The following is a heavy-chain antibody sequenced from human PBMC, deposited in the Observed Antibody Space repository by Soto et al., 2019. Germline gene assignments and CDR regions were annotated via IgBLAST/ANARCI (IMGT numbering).Heavy chain of an antibody. V-gene: IGHV1-3*05. D-gene: IGHD1-26*01. CDR1: GYTFTSYA. Sequence: QVQLVQSGAEEKKPGASVKVSCKASGYTFTSYAMHWVRQAPGQRLEWMGWINAGNGNTKYSQKFQGRVTITRDTXGXTAYMELSSLRSEDTAVYYCASGRVGATGGWGYFDSWRQGTLVTVSS. CDR3: ASGRVGATGGWGYFDS. CDR2: INAGNGNT. J-gene: IGHJ4*02.